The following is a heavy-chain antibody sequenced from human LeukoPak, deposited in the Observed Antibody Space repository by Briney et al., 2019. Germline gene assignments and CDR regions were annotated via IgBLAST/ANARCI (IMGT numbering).Heavy chain of an antibody. Sequence: GSLRLSCAVSGFTFSDYWGWIRQPPGKGLEWIGSIYYSGSTYYNPSLKSRLTISVDTYKKEFSLKLSSVTAADTAVYYCARDGFGTGFDPWGQGTLVTVSS. CDR1: GFTFSDY. V-gene: IGHV4-39*07. J-gene: IGHJ5*02. CDR3: ARDGFGTGFDP. D-gene: IGHD1/OR15-1a*01. CDR2: IYYSGST.